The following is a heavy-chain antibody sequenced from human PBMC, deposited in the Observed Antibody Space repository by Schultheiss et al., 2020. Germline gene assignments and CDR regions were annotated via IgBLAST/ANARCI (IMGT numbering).Heavy chain of an antibody. J-gene: IGHJ4*02. D-gene: IGHD1-7*01. Sequence: GGSLRLSCAASGFTFSSYAMSWVRQAPGKGLEWVAVIWYDGSNKYYANSVKGRFTISRDNSKNTLYLQMGSLRAEDMAVYYCARGGSYNWNSFDYWGQGTLVTVSS. CDR2: IWYDGSNK. V-gene: IGHV3-33*08. CDR3: ARGGSYNWNSFDY. CDR1: GFTFSSYA.